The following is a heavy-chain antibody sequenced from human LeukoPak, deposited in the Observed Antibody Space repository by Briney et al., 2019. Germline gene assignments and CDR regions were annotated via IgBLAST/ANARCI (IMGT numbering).Heavy chain of an antibody. CDR3: ARHGNYGILTGYYAFDY. CDR1: GGSISSSSYY. Sequence: SETLSLTCTVSGGSISSSSYYWGWIRQPPGKGLEWIGSIYYSGSTYYNPSLKSRVTISVDTSKNQFSLKLSSVTAADTAVYYCARHGNYGILTGYYAFDYWGQGTLVTVSS. CDR2: IYYSGST. J-gene: IGHJ4*02. V-gene: IGHV4-39*01. D-gene: IGHD3-9*01.